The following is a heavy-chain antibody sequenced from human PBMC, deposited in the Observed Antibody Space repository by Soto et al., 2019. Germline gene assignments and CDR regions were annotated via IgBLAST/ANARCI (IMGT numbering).Heavy chain of an antibody. CDR3: VRDMTTVTFFDY. CDR2: VNAGNGNT. V-gene: IGHV1-3*01. CDR1: GYTFTNYA. J-gene: IGHJ4*02. Sequence: ASVKVSCKASGYTFTNYAMHWVRQAPGQSLEWMGRVNAGNGNTKYSQRFQGRVTFTSDASASTVHLEMSSLRSEDTAVYYCVRDMTTVTFFDYWGQGTLVTVSS. D-gene: IGHD4-4*01.